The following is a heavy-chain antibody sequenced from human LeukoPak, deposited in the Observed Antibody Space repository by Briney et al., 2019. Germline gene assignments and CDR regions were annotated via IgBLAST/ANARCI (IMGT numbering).Heavy chain of an antibody. Sequence: ASVKVSCKVSGYTLTELSMHWVRQAPGKGLEWMGGFDPEDGETIYAQKFQGRVTITRDMSTSTAYMELSSLRSEDTAVYYCAAVGWEYSSSPLPMDVWGQGTTVTVSS. V-gene: IGHV1-24*01. CDR2: FDPEDGET. J-gene: IGHJ6*02. D-gene: IGHD6-6*01. CDR1: GYTLTELS. CDR3: AAVGWEYSSSPLPMDV.